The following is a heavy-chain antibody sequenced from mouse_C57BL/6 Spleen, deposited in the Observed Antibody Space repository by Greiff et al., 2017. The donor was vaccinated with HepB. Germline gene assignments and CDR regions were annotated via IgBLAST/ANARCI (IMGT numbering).Heavy chain of an antibody. J-gene: IGHJ2*01. V-gene: IGHV1-52*01. D-gene: IGHD2-1*01. CDR2: IDPSDSET. CDR3: AREGAYGNFLDY. CDR1: GYTFTSYW. Sequence: QVQLQQPGAELVRPGSSVKLSCKASGYTFTSYWMHWVKQRPIQGLEWIGNIDPSDSETHYNQKFKDKATLTVDKSSSTAYMQLSSLTSEDSAVYYCAREGAYGNFLDYWGQGTTLTVSS.